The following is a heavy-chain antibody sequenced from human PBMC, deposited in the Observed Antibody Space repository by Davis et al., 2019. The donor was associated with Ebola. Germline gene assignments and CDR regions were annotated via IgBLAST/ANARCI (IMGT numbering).Heavy chain of an antibody. D-gene: IGHD1-26*01. Sequence: ASVKVSCKASGYTFVNYGITWVRQAPGQGLEWLGWIRAYDGNTNYAQKLQDRVTMTTDTPTTTVFMELRNLRSDDTAVYWCARGEGAPDNWGQGTLVTVS. J-gene: IGHJ4*02. V-gene: IGHV1-18*04. CDR3: ARGEGAPDN. CDR2: IRAYDGNT. CDR1: GYTFVNYG.